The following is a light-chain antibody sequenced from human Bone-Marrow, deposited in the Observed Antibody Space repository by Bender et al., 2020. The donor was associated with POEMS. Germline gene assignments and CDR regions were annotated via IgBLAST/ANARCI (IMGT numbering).Light chain of an antibody. J-gene: IGLJ3*02. Sequence: SYELTQPPSVSVSPGQTARITCSGDALSKQYVYWYRQKPGQAPILVIYKDNERPSGIPERFSGSSSGTTVTLTISGLQAEDEADYYCSSYTSSSTLEFGGGTKLTVL. CDR1: ALSKQY. V-gene: IGLV3-25*03. CDR3: SSYTSSSTLE. CDR2: KDN.